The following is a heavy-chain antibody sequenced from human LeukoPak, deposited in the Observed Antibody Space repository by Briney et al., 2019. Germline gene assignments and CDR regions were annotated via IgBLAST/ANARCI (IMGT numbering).Heavy chain of an antibody. CDR1: GGSISSYY. CDR3: ARDPYVWGSYRYGPWFDP. V-gene: IGHV4-59*01. CDR2: IYYSGST. Sequence: SETLSLTCTVSGGSISSYYWSWIRQPPGEGLEWIGYIYYSGSTNYNPSLKSRVTISVDTSKNQFSLKLSSVTAADTAVYYCARDPYVWGSYRYGPWFDPWGQGTLVTVSS. D-gene: IGHD3-16*02. J-gene: IGHJ5*02.